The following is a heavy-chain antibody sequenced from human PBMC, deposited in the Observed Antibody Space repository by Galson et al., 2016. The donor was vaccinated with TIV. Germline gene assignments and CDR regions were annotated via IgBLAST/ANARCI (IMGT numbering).Heavy chain of an antibody. D-gene: IGHD3-10*01. J-gene: IGHJ4*02. Sequence: SLRLSCAASGFTFSTYAMNWLREAPGKGLEWVSTISYTGDSTYYTDSVKGRFTISRDNSKNTLYLQMNSLRAEDTAIYYCAKIRFRGVYYFDYWGQGTLVTVSS. CDR3: AKIRFRGVYYFDY. CDR1: GFTFSTYA. CDR2: ISYTGDST. V-gene: IGHV3-23*01.